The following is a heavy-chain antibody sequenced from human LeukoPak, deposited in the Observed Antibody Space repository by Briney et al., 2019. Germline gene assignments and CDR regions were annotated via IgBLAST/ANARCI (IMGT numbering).Heavy chain of an antibody. CDR3: AKYRPGTYYRGPGMDV. J-gene: IGHJ6*02. CDR1: GFTFSSYA. D-gene: IGHD3-10*01. CDR2: TGGDGSRT. V-gene: IGHV3-23*01. Sequence: GGSLRLSCAASGFTFSSYAMSWVRQAPGKGLEWVSATGGDGSRTFYADFVKGRFTISRDNSKNTLYLRVDSLRADDTAVYYCAKYRPGTYYRGPGMDVWGQGTTVTVSS.